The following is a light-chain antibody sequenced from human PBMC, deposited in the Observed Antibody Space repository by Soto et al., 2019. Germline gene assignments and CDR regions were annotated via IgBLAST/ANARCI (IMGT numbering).Light chain of an antibody. V-gene: IGLV2-14*01. CDR2: DVN. CDR1: SSDIGGYDF. J-gene: IGLJ2*01. CDR3: TSYASSSTHVV. Sequence: QSVLTQPASVSGSPGQSITLSCTGTSSDIGGYDFVSWYQRSPGQAPTLIIYDVNNRPSGVSNRFSGSKSGNTASLTISGLPAEDEADYYCTSYASSSTHVVFGGGTKLTVL.